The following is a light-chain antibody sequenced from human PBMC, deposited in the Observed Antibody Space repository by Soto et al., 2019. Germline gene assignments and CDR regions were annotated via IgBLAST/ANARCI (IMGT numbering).Light chain of an antibody. CDR3: QQRSKWPIT. Sequence: EIVLTQSPATLSLSPGERTALSCRASQSVSSYLAWYQQKPGQAPRLLIYDASSRATGIPARFSGSGSGTDFTLTISSLEPEDFAVYYCQQRSKWPITFGRGTRLEIK. CDR2: DAS. V-gene: IGKV3-11*01. J-gene: IGKJ5*01. CDR1: QSVSSY.